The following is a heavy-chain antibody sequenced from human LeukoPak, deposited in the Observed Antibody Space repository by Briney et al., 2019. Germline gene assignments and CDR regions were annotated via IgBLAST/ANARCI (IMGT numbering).Heavy chain of an antibody. CDR1: GGTFSSYA. D-gene: IGHD3-22*01. V-gene: IGHV1-69*05. CDR3: ARDDSSGYPDY. J-gene: IGHJ4*02. Sequence: GASVKVSCKASGGTFSSYAISWVRQAPGQGLEWMGGVIPIFGTANYAQKFQGRVTITTDESTSTAYMELSSLRSEDTAVYYCARDDSSGYPDYWGQGTLVTVSS. CDR2: VIPIFGTA.